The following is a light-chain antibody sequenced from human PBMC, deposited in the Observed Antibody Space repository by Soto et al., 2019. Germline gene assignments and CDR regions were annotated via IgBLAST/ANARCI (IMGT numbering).Light chain of an antibody. CDR2: GAS. V-gene: IGKV3-20*01. CDR1: QTVGGRY. CDR3: LQYVSSPWT. J-gene: IGKJ1*01. Sequence: EIVLTQSAATQSLSLGERATLSCRASQTVGGRYLAWFQQKPGQTPRLLIYGASTRAAGVPDRFSGSGSGTDFSLTINRLEPEDFAVYYCLQYVSSPWTFGQGTKVEV.